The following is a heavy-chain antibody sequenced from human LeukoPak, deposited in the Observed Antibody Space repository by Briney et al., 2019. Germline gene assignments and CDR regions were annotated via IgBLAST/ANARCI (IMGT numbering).Heavy chain of an antibody. D-gene: IGHD6-13*01. CDR1: GYTFTGYY. J-gene: IGHJ5*02. CDR3: ARDTYSSSWYNWFDP. Sequence: ASVKVSCKASGYTFTGYYMHWVRQAPGQGLEWMGWINPNSGGTNYAQKFQGRVTMTRDTSISTAYMELSRLRSDDTAAYYCARDTYSSSWYNWFDPWGQGTLVTVSS. CDR2: INPNSGGT. V-gene: IGHV1-2*02.